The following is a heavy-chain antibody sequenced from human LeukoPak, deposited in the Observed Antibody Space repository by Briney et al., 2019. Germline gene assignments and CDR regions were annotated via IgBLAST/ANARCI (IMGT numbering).Heavy chain of an antibody. Sequence: GGSLRLSCAASVFTFSSYSMTWVRQAPGKGLELVSSISSSSSYIYYADSVKGRFTISRDNAKNSLYLQMNSLRAEDTAVYYCAREGPYGDYGDYWGQGTLVTVSS. V-gene: IGHV3-21*01. CDR3: AREGPYGDYGDY. CDR2: ISSSSSYI. J-gene: IGHJ4*02. CDR1: VFTFSSYS. D-gene: IGHD4-17*01.